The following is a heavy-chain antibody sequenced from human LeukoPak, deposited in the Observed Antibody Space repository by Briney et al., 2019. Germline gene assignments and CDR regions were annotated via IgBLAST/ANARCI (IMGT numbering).Heavy chain of an antibody. J-gene: IGHJ5*02. CDR3: AIDLIAARPGWFDP. Sequence: ASVKVSCKASGYTFTTYGINWVRQAPGQGLEWMGWISAYNGNTNYAQNLQGRVTLTTDTSASTAYMELRSLRSDDTAVYYCAIDLIAARPGWFDPWGQGTLVIVSS. CDR2: ISAYNGNT. CDR1: GYTFTTYG. D-gene: IGHD6-6*01. V-gene: IGHV1-18*01.